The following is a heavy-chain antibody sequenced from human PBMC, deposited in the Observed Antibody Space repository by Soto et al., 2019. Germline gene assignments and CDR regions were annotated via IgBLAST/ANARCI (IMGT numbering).Heavy chain of an antibody. D-gene: IGHD1-26*01. CDR1: KHTPTQLA. Sequence: SEKAGCKFPKHTPTQLAIDLFLQAPGKGLEWMGRSAPEEGEPIYPQKFQGRVSMTEDPSTDKAYMELTSLRFEDTAVYFCADDRKIVGTIGAFDFWGQGT. V-gene: IGHV1-24*01. J-gene: IGHJ4*02. CDR2: SAPEEGEP. CDR3: ADDRKIVGTIGAFDF.